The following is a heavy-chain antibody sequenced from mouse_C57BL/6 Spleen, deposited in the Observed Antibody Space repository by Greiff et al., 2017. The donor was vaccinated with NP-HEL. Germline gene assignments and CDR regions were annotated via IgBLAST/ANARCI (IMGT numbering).Heavy chain of an antibody. CDR3: ARYYGSSYAMDY. D-gene: IGHD1-1*01. V-gene: IGHV1-22*01. J-gene: IGHJ4*01. CDR2: INPNNGGT. Sequence: EVHLVESGPELVKPGASVKMSCKASGYTFTDYNMHWVKQSHGKSLEWIGYINPNNGGTSYNQKFKGKATLTVNKSSSTAYMELRSLTSEDSAVYYCARYYGSSYAMDYWGQGTSVTVSS. CDR1: GYTFTDYN.